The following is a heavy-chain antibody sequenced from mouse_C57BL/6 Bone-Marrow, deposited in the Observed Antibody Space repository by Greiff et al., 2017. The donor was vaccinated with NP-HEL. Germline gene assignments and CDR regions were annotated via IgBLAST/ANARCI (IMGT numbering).Heavy chain of an antibody. CDR2: INSDGGST. V-gene: IGHV5-2*01. J-gene: IGHJ3*01. CDR1: EYEFPSHD. D-gene: IGHD2-1*01. CDR3: ASLYYGGFAY. Sequence: EVKLMESGGGLVQPGESLKLSCESNEYEFPSHDMSWVRQTPEKRLELVAAINSDGGSTYYPDTMERRFIISRDNTKKTLYLQMSSLRSEDTALYYCASLYYGGFAYWGQGTLVTVSA.